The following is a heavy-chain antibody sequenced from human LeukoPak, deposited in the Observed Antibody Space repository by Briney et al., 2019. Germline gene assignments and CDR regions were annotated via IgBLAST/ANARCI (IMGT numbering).Heavy chain of an antibody. D-gene: IGHD3-22*01. V-gene: IGHV4-59*01. CDR2: IYNSGSI. CDR1: GVSISSYY. J-gene: IGHJ4*02. Sequence: SETLSLTCTVSGVSISSYYWSWIRQPPGKGLEWIGYIYNSGSINYNPSLKSRVTISVDTSKNQFSLKLSSVTAADTAVYYCARDRRGSGYYYFDYWGQGTLVTVSS. CDR3: ARDRRGSGYYYFDY.